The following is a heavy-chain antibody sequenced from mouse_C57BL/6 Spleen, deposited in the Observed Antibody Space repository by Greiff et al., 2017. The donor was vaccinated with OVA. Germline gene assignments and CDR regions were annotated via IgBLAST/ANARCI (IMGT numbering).Heavy chain of an antibody. D-gene: IGHD1-1*01. CDR2: ISSGGSYT. Sequence: EVQVVESGGDLVKPGGSLKLSCAASGFTFSSYGMSWVRQTPDKRLEWVATISSGGSYTYYPDSVKGRFTISRDNAKNTLYLQMSSLKSEDTAMYYCARLTTVVATPMDYWGQGTSVTVSS. J-gene: IGHJ4*01. CDR1: GFTFSSYG. V-gene: IGHV5-6*01. CDR3: ARLTTVVATPMDY.